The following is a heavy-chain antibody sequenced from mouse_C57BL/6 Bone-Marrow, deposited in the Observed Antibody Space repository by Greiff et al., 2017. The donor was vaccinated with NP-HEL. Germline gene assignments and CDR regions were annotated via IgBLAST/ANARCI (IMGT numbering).Heavy chain of an antibody. CDR1: GYTFTSYW. CDR2: IYPSDSAT. D-gene: IGHD2-1*01. V-gene: IGHV1-61*01. Sequence: QVQLQQPGAELVRPGSSVKLSCKASGYTFTSYWMDWVKQRPGQGLEWIGNIYPSDSATHYNQQFKDKATLTVDKSSSTAYMQLSSLTTVDASVYYCARGAYYDNLWFAYWGQGTLVTVSS. CDR3: ARGAYYDNLWFAY. J-gene: IGHJ3*01.